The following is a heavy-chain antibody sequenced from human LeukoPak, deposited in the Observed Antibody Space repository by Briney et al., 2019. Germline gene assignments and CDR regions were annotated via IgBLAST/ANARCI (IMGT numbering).Heavy chain of an antibody. Sequence: PGGSLRLSCAASGFTLDDYGMSWVRQAPGKGLEWVSSINWNGGSTGYADSVKGRFTISRDNAKNSLYLQMNSLRAEDTALYYCARDIVSAYSSGWYFFSSAYWGQGTLVTVSS. D-gene: IGHD6-19*01. CDR1: GFTLDDYG. V-gene: IGHV3-20*04. CDR3: ARDIVSAYSSGWYFFSSAY. J-gene: IGHJ4*02. CDR2: INWNGGST.